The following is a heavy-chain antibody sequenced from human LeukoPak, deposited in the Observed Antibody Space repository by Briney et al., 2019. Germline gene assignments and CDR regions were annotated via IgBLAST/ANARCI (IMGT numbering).Heavy chain of an antibody. CDR3: ARAHGSSWYDYYYMDV. J-gene: IGHJ6*03. V-gene: IGHV1-18*04. CDR2: ISAYNGNT. Sequence: ASVKVSCKASGYTFTAYYMHWVRQAPGQGLEWMGWISAYNGNTNYAQKLQGRVTMTTDTSTSTAYMELRSLRSDDTAVYYCARAHGSSWYDYYYMDVWGKGTTVTISS. CDR1: GYTFTAYY. D-gene: IGHD6-13*01.